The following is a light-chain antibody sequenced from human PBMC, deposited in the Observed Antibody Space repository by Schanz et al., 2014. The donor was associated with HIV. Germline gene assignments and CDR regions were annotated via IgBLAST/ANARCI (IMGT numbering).Light chain of an antibody. V-gene: IGLV1-40*01. CDR2: GNG. CDR3: CSYAGSYTYV. J-gene: IGLJ1*01. CDR1: TSNIGATFH. Sequence: QSVLAQPPSVSGAPGQDVTISCPGSTSNIGATFHVHWYQQLPGKAPKLLISGNGGRPSGVPDRFSVSSSGTSASLVISDLRSEDEADYYCCSYAGSYTYVFGIGTKLTVL.